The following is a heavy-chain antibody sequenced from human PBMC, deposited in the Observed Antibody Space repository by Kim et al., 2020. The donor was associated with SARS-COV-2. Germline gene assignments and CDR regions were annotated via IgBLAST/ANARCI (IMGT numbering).Heavy chain of an antibody. J-gene: IGHJ6*02. Sequence: GESLKISCQGSGYTFRDFWIVWVRQMPGKGLEVMGIIYPGDSDTRYSPSFRGQVTISADKSISTAYLQWRSLKASDSAMYYCTRLSWGAGMVFVKEHREGQQGLDVWGQGTTVTVSS. CDR1: GYTFRDFW. D-gene: IGHD2-8*01. CDR3: TRLSWGAGMVFVKEHREGQQGLDV. V-gene: IGHV5-51*01. CDR2: IYPGDSDT.